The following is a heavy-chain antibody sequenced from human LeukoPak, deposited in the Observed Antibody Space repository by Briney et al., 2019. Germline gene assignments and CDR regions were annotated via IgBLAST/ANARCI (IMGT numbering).Heavy chain of an antibody. D-gene: IGHD1-14*01. J-gene: IGHJ5*02. CDR3: ARGFTRRFDP. CDR2: INHSGST. CDR1: GGSFSGYY. Sequence: SETLSLTCAVYGGSFSGYYWSWIRQPPGKGLEWIGEINHSGSTNYNPSLKSRVTISVGTSENQFSLKLSSVTAADTAVYYCARGFTRRFDPWGQGTLVTVSS. V-gene: IGHV4-34*01.